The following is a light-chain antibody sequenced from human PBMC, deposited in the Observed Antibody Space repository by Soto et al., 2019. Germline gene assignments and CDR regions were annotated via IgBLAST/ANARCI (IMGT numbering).Light chain of an antibody. J-gene: IGKJ5*01. CDR2: DVF. V-gene: IGKV3-15*01. CDR3: QQYNNWPS. CDR1: QTVSRN. Sequence: EVVMTQSPAALSVSPGERATLSCRASQTVSRNLAWYQQRPGQALRLLIYDVFTRAAGIPARFSGSGSETEFTLTIRSLQSEDFAVYYCQQYNNWPSFGQGTRLEIK.